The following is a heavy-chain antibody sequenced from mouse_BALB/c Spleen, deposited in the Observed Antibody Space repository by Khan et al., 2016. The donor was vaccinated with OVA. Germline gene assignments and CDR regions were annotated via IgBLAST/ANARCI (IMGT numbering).Heavy chain of an antibody. J-gene: IGHJ1*01. Sequence: VELVESGGGLVQPGGSRKLSCVASGFTFSNFGMHWVRQAPEKGLEWVAYISSGSATIYYADTVKGRFTISRDNPKNTLFLQMTSLRSEDTAIYYCARSLITTWYFDVWGAGTTVTVSS. CDR1: GFTFSNFG. CDR3: ARSLITTWYFDV. V-gene: IGHV5-17*02. D-gene: IGHD2-4*01. CDR2: ISSGSATI.